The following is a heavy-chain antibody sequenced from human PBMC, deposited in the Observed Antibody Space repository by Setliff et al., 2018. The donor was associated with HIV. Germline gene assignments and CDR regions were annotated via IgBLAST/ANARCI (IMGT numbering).Heavy chain of an antibody. Sequence: SETLSLTCSVSGDSISNSNNCWGWVRQTPGKGLEWIGSIFNNGNTYYNPSLKSRATISVDASNNQFSLKVNSVTAADTAVYYCARLGYYDSSALPYWGQGTLVTVSS. J-gene: IGHJ4*02. D-gene: IGHD3-22*01. V-gene: IGHV4-39*01. CDR1: GDSISNSNNC. CDR2: IFNNGNT. CDR3: ARLGYYDSSALPY.